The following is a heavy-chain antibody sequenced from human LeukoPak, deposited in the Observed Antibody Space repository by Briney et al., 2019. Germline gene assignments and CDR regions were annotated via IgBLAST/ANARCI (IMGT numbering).Heavy chain of an antibody. J-gene: IGHJ4*02. CDR2: INPNSGGT. D-gene: IGHD6-19*01. V-gene: IGHV1-2*06. CDR1: GYTFTGYY. Sequence: GASVKVSCKASGYTFTGYYMHWVRQAPGQGLEWMGRINPNSGGTNYAQKFQGRVTMTRDTSISTAYMELSRLRSDDTAVYYCARGGIAVAGSWTPADYWGQGTLVTVSS. CDR3: ARGGIAVAGSWTPADY.